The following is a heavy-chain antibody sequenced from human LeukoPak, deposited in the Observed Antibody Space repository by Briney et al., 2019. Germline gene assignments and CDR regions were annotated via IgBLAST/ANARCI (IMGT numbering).Heavy chain of an antibody. CDR2: ISISSGII. D-gene: IGHD6-19*01. J-gene: IGHJ4*02. Sequence: GGSLRPSCAASGFTFSSYSMNWVRQAPGKGLEWVSYISISSGIIYYADSVKGRFTISRDNAKNSLYLQMNSLRAEDTAVYYCARDWSSGWYDYWGQGTLVTVSS. V-gene: IGHV3-48*04. CDR1: GFTFSSYS. CDR3: ARDWSSGWYDY.